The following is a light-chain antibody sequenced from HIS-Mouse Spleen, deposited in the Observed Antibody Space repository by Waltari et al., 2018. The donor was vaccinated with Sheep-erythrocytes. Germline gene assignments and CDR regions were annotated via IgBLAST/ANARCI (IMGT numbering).Light chain of an antibody. J-gene: IGLJ1*01. CDR3: CSYAGSYNHV. CDR1: SRDVGGYNY. Sequence: QSALTQPRSVSGFPGQSVTIYCPGTSRDVGGYNYVSWYQQHPGKAPKLMIYDVSKRPSGVPDRFSGSKSGNTASLTISGLQAEDEADYYCCSYAGSYNHVFATGTKVTVL. V-gene: IGLV2-11*01. CDR2: DVS.